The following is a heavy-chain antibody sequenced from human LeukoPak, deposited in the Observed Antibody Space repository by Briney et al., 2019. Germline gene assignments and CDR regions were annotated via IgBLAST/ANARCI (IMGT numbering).Heavy chain of an antibody. J-gene: IGHJ4*02. CDR1: GFTFSDYY. CDR2: ITNRDSTI. V-gene: IGHV3-11*01. CDR3: ARDRGVVIAAMGYYFDY. Sequence: GGSLRLSCAASGFTFSDYYMSWIRQAPGKGLEWISYITNRDSTIYYADSVKGRFTISRDNAKNSLYLQMNNLRVEDTAVYYCARDRGVVIAAMGYYFDYWSQGTLVTVSS. D-gene: IGHD2-15*01.